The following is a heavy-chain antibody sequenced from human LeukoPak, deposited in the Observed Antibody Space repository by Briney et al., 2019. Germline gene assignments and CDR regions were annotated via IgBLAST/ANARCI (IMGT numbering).Heavy chain of an antibody. V-gene: IGHV3-53*01. CDR3: ARWAGAYSHPYDY. CDR1: GFTASSNS. Sequence: GGSLRLSCTVSGFTASSNSMSWVRQAPRRGQEWVSFIYSDNTHYSDSVKGRFTISRDNSKDTLYLQMNSLRAEDTAVYYCARWAGAYSHPYDYWGQGTLVTVSS. D-gene: IGHD4/OR15-4a*01. J-gene: IGHJ4*02. CDR2: IYSDNT.